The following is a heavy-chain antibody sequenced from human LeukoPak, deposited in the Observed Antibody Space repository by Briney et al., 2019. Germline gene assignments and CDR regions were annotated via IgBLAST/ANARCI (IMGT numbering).Heavy chain of an antibody. CDR3: ARGPGDY. CDR1: GFTFSSYS. V-gene: IGHV3-7*01. Sequence: GCLRLTCAASGFTFSSYSMSWVRQAPGKGLEWVAHIKQDVREKYYVDSVKGRFTISRDNAQNSLYLQMNSLRAEDTAVYYCARGPGDYWGQGTPVPVSS. J-gene: IGHJ4*02. CDR2: IKQDVREK.